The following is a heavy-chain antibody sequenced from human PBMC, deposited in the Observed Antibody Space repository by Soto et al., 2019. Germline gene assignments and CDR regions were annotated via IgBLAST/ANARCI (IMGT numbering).Heavy chain of an antibody. V-gene: IGHV3-23*04. J-gene: IGHJ5*02. Sequence: EVQLAESGGGLVQPGGSLRLSCAASGFTFSSFAMSWDRQAPGKGLEWVSAIDSSTGVNTYYADSVKGRFTISRDDSRSTLYLQMNSLRVDDTAVYYCARPLVAVARTRWFDPWGQGILVTVSS. CDR3: ARPLVAVARTRWFDP. D-gene: IGHD6-19*01. CDR2: IDSSTGVNT. CDR1: GFTFSSFA.